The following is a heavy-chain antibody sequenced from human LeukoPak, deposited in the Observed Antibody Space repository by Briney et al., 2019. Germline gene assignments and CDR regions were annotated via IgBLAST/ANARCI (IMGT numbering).Heavy chain of an antibody. CDR1: GYSISSGYY. CDR2: IYHSGST. J-gene: IGHJ4*02. D-gene: IGHD1-14*01. Sequence: SETLSLTCTVSGYSISSGYYWGWIRPPPGKGLEWIGSIYHSGSTYYNPSLKSRDTISVDTSKNQFSLKMSSVTAADTAVYHCARANQLGIFDYWGQGTLVTVSS. CDR3: ARANQLGIFDY. V-gene: IGHV4-38-2*02.